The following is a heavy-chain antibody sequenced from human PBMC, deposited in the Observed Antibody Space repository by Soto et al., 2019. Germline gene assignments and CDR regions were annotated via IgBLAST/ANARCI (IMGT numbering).Heavy chain of an antibody. Sequence: PGGSLRLSCEASAFMFSTYGMHWVRQAPGKGLEWVAMIWYDGSYKYYADSVKGRFTMSRDNSKNMVYVEMNSLRAEDTAVYYCARGYCTNGVCSYFGQWGHGTMVTVSS. V-gene: IGHV3-33*01. CDR1: AFMFSTYG. CDR2: IWYDGSYK. CDR3: ARGYCTNGVCSYFGQ. J-gene: IGHJ4*01. D-gene: IGHD2-8*01.